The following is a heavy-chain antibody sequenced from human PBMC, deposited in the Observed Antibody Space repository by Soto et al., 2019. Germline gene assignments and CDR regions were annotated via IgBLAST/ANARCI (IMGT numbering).Heavy chain of an antibody. V-gene: IGHV4-59*01. J-gene: IGHJ6*02. Sequence: PSETLSLTCTVSGGSISSYYWSWIRQPPGKGLEWIGYIYYSGSTNYNPSLKSRVTISVDTSKNQFSLKLSSVTAADTAMYYCARLWLGDYVDSDYYYGMDVWGQGTTVTVSS. CDR1: GGSISSYY. CDR3: ARLWLGDYVDSDYYYGMDV. D-gene: IGHD4-17*01. CDR2: IYYSGST.